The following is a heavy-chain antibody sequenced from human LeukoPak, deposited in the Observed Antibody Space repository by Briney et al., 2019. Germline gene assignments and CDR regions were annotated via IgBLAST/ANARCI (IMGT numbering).Heavy chain of an antibody. Sequence: PGGSLRPSCAASGFTFTNYAMTWVRQAPGKGLEWISGISKSGDITSYADSVKGRFTISRDTSKSAVYLQMNNLRAEDTAIYYCAKDASSTINFSFFDYWGQGALATVSS. CDR2: ISKSGDIT. D-gene: IGHD1-26*01. V-gene: IGHV3-23*01. CDR3: AKDASSTINFSFFDY. CDR1: GFTFTNYA. J-gene: IGHJ4*02.